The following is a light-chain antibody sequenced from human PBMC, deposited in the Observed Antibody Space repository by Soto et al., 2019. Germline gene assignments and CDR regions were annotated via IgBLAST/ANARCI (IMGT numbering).Light chain of an antibody. CDR3: SSYADSNNYV. CDR2: EVN. Sequence: QSVLTQPPSASGSPGQSVTISCTGTSSDVGNYDSVSWYQHHPGKAPQAVIYEVNKRPSGVPDRFSGSKSGNTASLTVSGLQAEDEGDYYCSSYADSNNYVFGTGTKVTV. V-gene: IGLV2-8*01. CDR1: SSDVGNYDS. J-gene: IGLJ1*01.